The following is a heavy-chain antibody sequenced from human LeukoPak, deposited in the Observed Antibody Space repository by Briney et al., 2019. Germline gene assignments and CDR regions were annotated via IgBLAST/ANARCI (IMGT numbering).Heavy chain of an antibody. CDR2: IYYSGST. CDR3: ARDLGGLRYCSGGSCYSVFNGMDV. V-gene: IGHV4-30-4*01. Sequence: SETLSLTCTVFGGSISSGDYYWSWIRQPPGKGLEWIGYIYYSGSTYYNPSLNSRVTISVDTSKNQFSLKLSSVTAADTAVYYCARDLGGLRYCSGGSCYSVFNGMDVWGQGTTVTVSS. D-gene: IGHD2-15*01. CDR1: GGSISSGDYY. J-gene: IGHJ6*02.